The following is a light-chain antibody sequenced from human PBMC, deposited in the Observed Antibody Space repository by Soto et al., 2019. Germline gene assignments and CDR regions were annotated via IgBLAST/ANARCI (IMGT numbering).Light chain of an antibody. V-gene: IGKV1-39*01. Sequence: DIQMTQSPSSLSASVGDRVTITCRTSQSISSYLHWYQQKSGKAPKLLIYGASSLQRGVPSRFGCSGSGKDFILTISSLQPDDFAIYFCQQSYNIPLTFGGGPKVEIK. CDR2: GAS. J-gene: IGKJ4*01. CDR3: QQSYNIPLT. CDR1: QSISSY.